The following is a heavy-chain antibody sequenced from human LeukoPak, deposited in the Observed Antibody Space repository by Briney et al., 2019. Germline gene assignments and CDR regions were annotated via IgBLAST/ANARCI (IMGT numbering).Heavy chain of an antibody. CDR2: IYYSGST. J-gene: IGHJ5*02. CDR1: GGSISSGDYY. CDR3: ARGLEMVYAGGGFDP. Sequence: SQTPSLTCTVSGGSISSGDYYWSWIRQPPGKGLEWIGYIYYSGSTYYNPSLKSRVTISVDTSKNQFSLKLSTVTAADTAVYYCARGLEMVYAGGGFDPWGQGTLVTVSS. D-gene: IGHD2-8*01. V-gene: IGHV4-30-4*01.